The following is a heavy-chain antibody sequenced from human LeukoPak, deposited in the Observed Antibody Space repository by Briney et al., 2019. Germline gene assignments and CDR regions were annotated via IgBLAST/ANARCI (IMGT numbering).Heavy chain of an antibody. CDR3: ARGPDQSWSSGGDY. Sequence: GGSLSLSCAASGFTFSSYAMHWVRQAPGKGLEWVAVISYDGSNKYYADSVKGRFTISRDNSKNTLYLQMNSLRAEDTAVYYCARGPDQSWSSGGDYWGQGTLVTVSS. CDR2: ISYDGSNK. CDR1: GFTFSSYA. J-gene: IGHJ4*02. D-gene: IGHD6-19*01. V-gene: IGHV3-30-3*01.